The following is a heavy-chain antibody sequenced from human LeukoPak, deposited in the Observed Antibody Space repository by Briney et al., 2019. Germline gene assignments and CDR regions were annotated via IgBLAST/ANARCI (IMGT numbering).Heavy chain of an antibody. J-gene: IGHJ4*02. CDR2: ISYDGSNK. CDR3: AKDQNDYYDSSGYYYDPYFDY. V-gene: IGHV3-30*18. Sequence: GGSLRLSCAASGFTFSSYGMHWVRQAPGKGLEWVAVISYDGSNKYYADSVKGRFTISRDNSKDTLYLQMSSLRAEDTAVYYCAKDQNDYYDSSGYYYDPYFDYWGQGTLVTVSS. D-gene: IGHD3-22*01. CDR1: GFTFSSYG.